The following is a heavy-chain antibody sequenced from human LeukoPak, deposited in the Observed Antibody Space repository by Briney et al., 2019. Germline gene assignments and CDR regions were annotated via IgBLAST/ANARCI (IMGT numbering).Heavy chain of an antibody. CDR3: ARVGDGYSVNYFDS. Sequence: GGSLRLSCAASGFTFSDYNMNWVRQAPGKGLEWVSYISSTSSTVYYADSVKGRFTVSRDNAENSLYLQMNSLRDEDTAMFYCARVGDGYSVNYFDSWGQGTLVTVSS. CDR1: GFTFSDYN. CDR2: ISSTSSTV. V-gene: IGHV3-48*02. D-gene: IGHD5-24*01. J-gene: IGHJ4*02.